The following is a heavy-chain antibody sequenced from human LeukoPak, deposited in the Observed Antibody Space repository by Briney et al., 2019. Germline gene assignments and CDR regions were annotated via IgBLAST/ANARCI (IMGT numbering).Heavy chain of an antibody. V-gene: IGHV3-23*01. D-gene: IGHD3-22*01. Sequence: GGSLRLSCAVSGITLSNYGMSWVRQAPGKGLVWVAGISGSGGRPNYADSVKGRFTISRDNAKNTLYLQMNSLRAEDTAVYFCAKRGVVIRVILVGFHKEAYYFDSWGQGALVTVSS. CDR2: ISGSGGRP. J-gene: IGHJ4*02. CDR3: AKRGVVIRVILVGFHKEAYYFDS. CDR1: GITLSNYG.